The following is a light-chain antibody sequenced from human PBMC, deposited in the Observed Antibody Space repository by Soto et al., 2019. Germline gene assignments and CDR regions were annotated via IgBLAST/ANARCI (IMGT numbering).Light chain of an antibody. V-gene: IGKV1-5*03. J-gene: IGKJ1*01. CDR1: QSISSW. CDR2: KTS. CDR3: QSYHNYCWT. Sequence: DIQLTQSPSTLSASVGDRVTITCRASQSISSWLAWYQQKPGKAPKFLIYKTSNLESGVPSRFSGSGSGTEFPLPISSLQPDDFATYYCQSYHNYCWTFGQGTKVEIK.